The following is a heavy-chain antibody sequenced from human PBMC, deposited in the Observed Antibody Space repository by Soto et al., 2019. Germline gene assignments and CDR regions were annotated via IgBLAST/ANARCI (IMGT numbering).Heavy chain of an antibody. D-gene: IGHD1-26*01. Sequence: ASVKVSCKASGYTFTSYYMHWVRQAPGQGLEWMGIINPSGGSTSYAQKFQDRVTITADKSTSTVYMELSGLRYEDTAVYYCARGGVGAAGGMDVWGQGTTVTVSS. CDR3: ARGGVGAAGGMDV. CDR2: INPSGGST. V-gene: IGHV1-46*01. CDR1: GYTFTSYY. J-gene: IGHJ6*02.